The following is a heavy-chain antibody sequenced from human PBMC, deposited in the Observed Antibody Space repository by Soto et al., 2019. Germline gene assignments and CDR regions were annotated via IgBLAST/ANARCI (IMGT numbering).Heavy chain of an antibody. V-gene: IGHV1-24*01. CDR3: ATVLYYYDSSGYWFDP. CDR2: FDPEDGET. D-gene: IGHD3-22*01. Sequence: VKVSCKVSGYTLTELSMHWVRQAPGKGLEWMGGFDPEDGETIYAQKFQGRVTMTEDTSTDTAYMELSSLRSEDTAVYYCATVLYYYDSSGYWFDPWGQGTLVTVSS. J-gene: IGHJ5*02. CDR1: GYTLTELS.